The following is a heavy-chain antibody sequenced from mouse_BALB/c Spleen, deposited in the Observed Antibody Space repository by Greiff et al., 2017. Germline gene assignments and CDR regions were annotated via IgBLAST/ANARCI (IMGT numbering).Heavy chain of an antibody. D-gene: IGHD1-2*01. Sequence: EVKLVESGGGLVQPGGSLRLSCAPSGFTFTDYYMSWVRQPPGKALEWLGFIRNKANGYTTEYSASVKGRFTISRDNSQSILYLQMNTLRAEDSATYYCARDGTTATFAYWGQGTLVTVSA. CDR3: ARDGTTATFAY. J-gene: IGHJ3*01. CDR1: GFTFTDYY. CDR2: IRNKANGYTT. V-gene: IGHV7-3*02.